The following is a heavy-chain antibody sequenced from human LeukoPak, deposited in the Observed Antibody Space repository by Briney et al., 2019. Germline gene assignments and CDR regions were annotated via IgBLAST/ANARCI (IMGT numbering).Heavy chain of an antibody. V-gene: IGHV1-46*01. D-gene: IGHD6-19*01. Sequence: ASVKVSCKASGYTFTSYYMHWVRQAPGQGLEWMGIINPSGGSTSYAQKFQGRVTMTRDTSTSTVYMELSSLRSEDTAVYYCARAVSGIAVAGTDPELDYWGQGTLVTVSS. CDR3: ARAVSGIAVAGTDPELDY. CDR1: GYTFTSYY. J-gene: IGHJ4*02. CDR2: INPSGGST.